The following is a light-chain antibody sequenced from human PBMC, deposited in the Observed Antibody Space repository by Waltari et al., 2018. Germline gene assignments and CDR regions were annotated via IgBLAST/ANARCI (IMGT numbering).Light chain of an antibody. CDR2: GVS. J-gene: IGKJ1*01. V-gene: IGKV3-20*01. Sequence: EIVLTQSPGPLPLSPGARATLSCRASQSVRGSLAWYQRKAGQAPRLLSYGVSSRATGIPERFSGSGSGTDFSLTISRLEPEDVAVYYCQHYVRLPATFGQGTKVEIK. CDR1: QSVRGS. CDR3: QHYVRLPAT.